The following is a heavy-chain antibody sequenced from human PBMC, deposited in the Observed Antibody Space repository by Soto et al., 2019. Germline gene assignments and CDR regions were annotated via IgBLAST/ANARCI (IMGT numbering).Heavy chain of an antibody. V-gene: IGHV1-69*02. J-gene: IGHJ6*03. D-gene: IGHD2-2*01. CDR1: GGTFSSYT. CDR2: IIPILGIA. CDR3: ASLRHPIGYCSSTRCYVSYYYYYMDV. Sequence: QVQLVQSGAEVKKPGSSVKVSCKASGGTFSSYTISWVRQAPGQGLEWMGRIIPILGIANYAQKFQGRVTITADKSTSTAYMELSSLRSEDTAVYYCASLRHPIGYCSSTRCYVSYYYYYMDVWGKGTTVTVSS.